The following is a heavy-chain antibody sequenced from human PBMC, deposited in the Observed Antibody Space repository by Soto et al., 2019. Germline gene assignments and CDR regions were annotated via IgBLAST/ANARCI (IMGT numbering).Heavy chain of an antibody. V-gene: IGHV3-30*18. CDR2: ISYDGSNK. CDR3: AKEQSGYGVDY. Sequence: GGSLRLSCAASGFTFSSYGMHWVRQAPGKGLEWVAVISYDGSNKYYADSVKGRFTISRDNSKNTLYLQMNSLRAEDTAVYYCAKEQSGYGVDYWGQGT. D-gene: IGHD5-12*01. J-gene: IGHJ4*02. CDR1: GFTFSSYG.